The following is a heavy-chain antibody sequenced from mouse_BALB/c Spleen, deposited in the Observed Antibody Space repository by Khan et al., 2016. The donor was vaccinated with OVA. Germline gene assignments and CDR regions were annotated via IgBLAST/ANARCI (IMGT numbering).Heavy chain of an antibody. D-gene: IGHD1-1*02. J-gene: IGHJ2*01. V-gene: IGHV2-2*01. Sequence: QVQLKESGPGLVQPSQSLSITCTVSGFSLTSYGVHWVRQSPGRGLEWLGMIWSGGSTDYNATFISRLSISKDNSKSQVFFKMNSLQAYDTAIYYCARNRNGYFDYWGQGTTLTVSS. CDR1: GFSLTSYG. CDR3: ARNRNGYFDY. CDR2: IWSGGST.